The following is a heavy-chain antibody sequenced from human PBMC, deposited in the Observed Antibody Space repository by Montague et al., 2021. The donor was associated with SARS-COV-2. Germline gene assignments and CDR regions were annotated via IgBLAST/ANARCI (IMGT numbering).Heavy chain of an antibody. CDR1: GGSISSGGYY. CDR3: ARVQGITMIVVVIGAFDI. V-gene: IGHV4-31*03. CDR2: IYYSGST. J-gene: IGHJ3*02. Sequence: TLSLTCTVSGGSISSGGYYWSWIRQHPGEGLEWIGYIYYSGSTYYNPSLKSRVTISVDTSKNQFSLKLSSVTVADTAVYYCARVQGITMIVVVIGAFDIWGQGTMVTVSS. D-gene: IGHD3-22*01.